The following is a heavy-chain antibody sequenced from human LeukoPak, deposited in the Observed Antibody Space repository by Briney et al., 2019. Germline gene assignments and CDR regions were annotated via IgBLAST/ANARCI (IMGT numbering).Heavy chain of an antibody. Sequence: PGGSLRLSCAAAGLTVSSNYMTWVRQDPGKGLECVSVFYNGINTYYADSVKGRFTTSRDNSKNTLYLQMNSLRAEDTAVYYCAKEVVPAASPGVDYWGQGTLVTVSS. V-gene: IGHV3-66*01. D-gene: IGHD2-2*01. CDR1: GLTVSSNY. CDR3: AKEVVPAASPGVDY. CDR2: FYNGINT. J-gene: IGHJ4*02.